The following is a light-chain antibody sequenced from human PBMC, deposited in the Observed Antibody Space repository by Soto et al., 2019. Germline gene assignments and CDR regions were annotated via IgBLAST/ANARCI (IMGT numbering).Light chain of an antibody. J-gene: IGLJ1*01. Sequence: QSALTQPPSASGSPGRSVTISCSGTKNDIGVYDFVSWYQHHPGKAPRLIIYEVVQRPSGVPDRFSGSKSGNTASLPVSGLQAADEADYFCKSYAGSNTYVFGSGAKVTVL. V-gene: IGLV2-8*01. CDR1: KNDIGVYDF. CDR2: EVV. CDR3: KSYAGSNTYV.